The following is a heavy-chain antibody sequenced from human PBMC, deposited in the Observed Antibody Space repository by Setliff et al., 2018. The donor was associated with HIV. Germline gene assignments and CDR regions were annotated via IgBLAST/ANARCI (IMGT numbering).Heavy chain of an antibody. Sequence: ASVKVSCKASGYTFTTYYMHWVRQAPGQGLEWMAVINPSVGSTNFAQMFQGRVTMTRDTSTSTVYMELSSLRSEDTAVYYCARDYPRLGYSYGPNYFDYWGQGTLVTVSS. V-gene: IGHV1-46*01. CDR3: ARDYPRLGYSYGPNYFDY. CDR2: INPSVGST. J-gene: IGHJ4*02. D-gene: IGHD5-18*01. CDR1: GYTFTTYY.